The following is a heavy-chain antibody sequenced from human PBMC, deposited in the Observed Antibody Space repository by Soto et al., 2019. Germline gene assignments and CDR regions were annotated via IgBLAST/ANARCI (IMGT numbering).Heavy chain of an antibody. Sequence: QVQLQQWGAGLLKPSETLSLTCAVYGGSFSGYYWSWIRQPPGKGLEWIGEINHSGSTNYNPSLKSRVTISVATSKNQFSLKLSSVTDADTAVYYCARGAGDCTNGVCYPRGWFDPWGQGTLVTVSS. D-gene: IGHD2-8*01. V-gene: IGHV4-34*01. CDR2: INHSGST. J-gene: IGHJ5*02. CDR1: GGSFSGYY. CDR3: ARGAGDCTNGVCYPRGWFDP.